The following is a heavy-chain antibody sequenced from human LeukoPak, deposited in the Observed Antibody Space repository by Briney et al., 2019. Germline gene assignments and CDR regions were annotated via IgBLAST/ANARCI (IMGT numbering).Heavy chain of an antibody. Sequence: GASVKVSCKASGGTFSSYAISWVRQAPGQGLEWMGGIIPILGTANYAQKFQGRVTITADESTSTAYMELSSLRSEDTAVYYCARARTLNSTPIDYWGQGTLVTVSS. CDR2: IIPILGTA. V-gene: IGHV1-69*13. D-gene: IGHD2/OR15-2a*01. CDR1: GGTFSSYA. CDR3: ARARTLNSTPIDY. J-gene: IGHJ4*02.